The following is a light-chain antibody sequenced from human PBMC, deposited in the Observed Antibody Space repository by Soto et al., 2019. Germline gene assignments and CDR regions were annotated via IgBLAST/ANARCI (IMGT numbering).Light chain of an antibody. Sequence: QSVLAQPPSASGTPGQRVTISCSGSTSNVGSNLASWYQQLPGSAPKLLIYIDYERPSGVPDRFSGSKSGTSASLGISGLRSEDEADYFCAVWDDSLSGVVFGGGTKLTVL. CDR3: AVWDDSLSGVV. CDR1: TSNVGSNL. V-gene: IGLV1-47*02. J-gene: IGLJ2*01. CDR2: IDY.